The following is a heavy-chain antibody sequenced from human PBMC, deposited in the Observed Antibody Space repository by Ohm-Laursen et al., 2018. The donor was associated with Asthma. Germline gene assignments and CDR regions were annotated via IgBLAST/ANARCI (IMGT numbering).Heavy chain of an antibody. J-gene: IGHJ4*02. V-gene: IGHV3-23*01. D-gene: IGHD4-17*01. CDR2: ISGSGGST. Sequence: SLRLSCTATGFTFSSYAMSWVRQAPGKGLEWVSAISGSGGSTYYADSVKGRFTISRDNSKNTLYLQMNSLRAEDTAVYYCAKDRGTVTTRYFDYWGQGTLVTVSS. CDR3: AKDRGTVTTRYFDY. CDR1: GFTFSSYA.